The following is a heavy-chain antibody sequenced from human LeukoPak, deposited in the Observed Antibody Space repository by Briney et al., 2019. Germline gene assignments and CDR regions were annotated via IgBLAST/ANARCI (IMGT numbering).Heavy chain of an antibody. CDR3: ARPLRAGYCSDGSCYGIDY. J-gene: IGHJ4*02. V-gene: IGHV3-30-3*01. CDR2: ISYDGSNE. CDR1: GFTFSSYA. Sequence: PGGSLRLSCAASGFTFSSYAMHWVRQAPGKGPDWVTLISYDGSNEYYADSVKGRFTISRDNSKSTLYLQMNSLRAEDTAVFYCARPLRAGYCSDGSCYGIDYWGQGTLVTVSS. D-gene: IGHD2-15*01.